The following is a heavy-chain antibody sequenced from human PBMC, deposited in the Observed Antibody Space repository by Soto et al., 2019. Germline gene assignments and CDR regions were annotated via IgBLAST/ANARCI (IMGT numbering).Heavy chain of an antibody. Sequence: QVQLMQSGAEVKKPGASVKVSCKASGDTFTDYYIHWVRQAPGQGLEWMGTVNPGGGHTTYAQPLLGRVNMTRDTSTSTLYMELTSLTSDDPAVYYCARGGHVVVVTAALDYWGQGTLVTLSS. D-gene: IGHD2-21*02. CDR1: GDTFTDYY. CDR2: VNPGGGHT. V-gene: IGHV1-46*01. CDR3: ARGGHVVVVTAALDY. J-gene: IGHJ4*02.